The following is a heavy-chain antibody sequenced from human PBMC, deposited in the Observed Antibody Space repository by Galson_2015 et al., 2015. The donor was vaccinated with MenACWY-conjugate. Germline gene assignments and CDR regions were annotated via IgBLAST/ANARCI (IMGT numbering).Heavy chain of an antibody. CDR2: ITCGGRNT. D-gene: IGHD4-17*01. V-gene: IGHV3-23*01. J-gene: IGHJ4*02. Sequence: SLRLSCAASGFTFSGYAMLWLRQAPGKGLEWVATITCGGRNTYYADSVKGRFSTSRDNSKNTLDVQMNSLRVEDTAVYYCAKGVRSRRDFGDFDYWGQGTLVTVSS. CDR3: AKGVRSRRDFGDFDY. CDR1: GFTFSGYA.